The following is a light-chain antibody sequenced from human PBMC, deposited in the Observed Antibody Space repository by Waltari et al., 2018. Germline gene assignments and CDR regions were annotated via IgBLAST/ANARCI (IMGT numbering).Light chain of an antibody. CDR3: QQNYNSPPTSPPT. Sequence: DIQMTQSPSSLSASVGDSVTITCRTSRTISTYVNWYQQKPGRAPFLLIYGASNLQRGVPSRFSGSGFGTDFTLTIRNLQPEDFATYYCQQNYNSPPTSPPTFGQGTKVEVK. V-gene: IGKV1-39*01. J-gene: IGKJ1*01. CDR1: RTISTY. CDR2: GAS.